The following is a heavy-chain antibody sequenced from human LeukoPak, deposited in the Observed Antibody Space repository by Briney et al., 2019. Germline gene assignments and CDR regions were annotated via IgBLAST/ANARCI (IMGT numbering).Heavy chain of an antibody. CDR1: GGSISSGSSY. D-gene: IGHD2-2*01. J-gene: IGHJ2*01. CDR3: ARASMEDIVVVPAAIKWYFDL. V-gene: IGHV4-61*02. CDR2: IFTSGST. Sequence: SQTLSLTCTVSGGSISSGSSYWNWIRQPAGKGREWTGRIFTSGSTNYNPSLKSRVTISVDTSKNQFSLKLSSVTAAHTAVYYCARASMEDIVVVPAAIKWYFDLWGRGTLVTVSS.